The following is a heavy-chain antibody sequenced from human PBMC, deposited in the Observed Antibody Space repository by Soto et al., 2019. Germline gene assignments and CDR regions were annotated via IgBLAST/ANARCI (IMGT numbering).Heavy chain of an antibody. D-gene: IGHD6-19*01. CDR1: GGSISSSSYY. CDR2: IYYSGST. V-gene: IGHV4-39*01. Sequence: NPSETLSLTCTVSGGSISSSSYYWGWIRQPPGKGLEWIGSIYYSGSTYYNPSLKSRVTISVDTSKNQFSLKLSSVTAADTAVYYCARPNPKAVAGRNPYFDYWGQGTLVTVSS. J-gene: IGHJ4*02. CDR3: ARPNPKAVAGRNPYFDY.